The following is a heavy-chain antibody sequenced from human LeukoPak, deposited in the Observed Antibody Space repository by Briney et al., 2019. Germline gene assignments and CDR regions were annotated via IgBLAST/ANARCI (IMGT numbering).Heavy chain of an antibody. CDR2: ISGRGGTT. J-gene: IGHJ6*02. CDR1: GLTFSAYA. V-gene: IGHV3-23*01. Sequence: GGSLRLSCAASGLTFSAYAMTWVRQAPGKGLEWVSSISGRGGTTYYADSVKGRFTISRDNSKNTLYLQMNSLRAEDTAVYYCASLSQVERDYYFYGMDVWGQGTTVTVSS. CDR3: ASLSQVERDYYFYGMDV. D-gene: IGHD1-1*01.